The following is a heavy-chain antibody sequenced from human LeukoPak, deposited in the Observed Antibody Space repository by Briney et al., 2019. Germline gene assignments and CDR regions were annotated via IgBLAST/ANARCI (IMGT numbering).Heavy chain of an antibody. V-gene: IGHV3-48*04. D-gene: IGHD2-8*02. CDR3: ARDGDCTGGSCSLGDFDY. J-gene: IGHJ4*02. CDR2: ISTNGDAI. Sequence: GGSLRLSCAASGFTFSSYNMNWVRQAPGKGLEWISYISTNGDAIYYADSVKGRFTISRDNAKNSLYLEMSSLRAEDTAVYYCARDGDCTGGSCSLGDFDYWGQGSVVTVSS. CDR1: GFTFSSYN.